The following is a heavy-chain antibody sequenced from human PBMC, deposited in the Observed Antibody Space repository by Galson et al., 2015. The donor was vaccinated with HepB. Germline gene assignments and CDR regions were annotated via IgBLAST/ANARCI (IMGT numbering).Heavy chain of an antibody. CDR1: GYTFTGYY. D-gene: IGHD6-13*01. V-gene: IGHV1-2*04. CDR3: ARGDPSSSWFDY. CDR2: INPNSGGT. J-gene: IGHJ4*02. Sequence: SVKVSCKASGYTFTGYYMHWVRQAPGQGLEWMGWINPNSGGTNYAQKFQGWVTMTRDTSISTAYMELSRLRSDDTVVYYCARGDPSSSWFDYWGPGTLVTVSS.